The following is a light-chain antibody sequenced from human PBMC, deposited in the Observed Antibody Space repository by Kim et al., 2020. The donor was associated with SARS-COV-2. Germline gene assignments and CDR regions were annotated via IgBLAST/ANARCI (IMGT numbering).Light chain of an antibody. CDR3: QQYNSYAYT. CDR1: QSISSW. CDR2: KAS. V-gene: IGKV1-5*03. Sequence: SATVGDRVTITCRASQSISSWLAWYQQKPGKAPKRLIYKASSLESGVPSRFSGIGSGTEFTLTISSLQPDDFATYYCQQYNSYAYTFGQGTKLEI. J-gene: IGKJ2*01.